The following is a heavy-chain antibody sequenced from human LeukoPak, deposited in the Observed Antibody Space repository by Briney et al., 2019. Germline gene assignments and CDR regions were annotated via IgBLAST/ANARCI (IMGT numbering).Heavy chain of an antibody. Sequence: ASVKVSFKVSGHTLSELSIHWVRQAPGKGLEWMGGFDPEDGETIYAQRFQGRVTMTEDTSTDTAYMDLRSLRSEDTAVYYCVIAPLWFGEFDDYWGQGTLVTVSS. CDR1: GHTLSELS. CDR2: FDPEDGET. J-gene: IGHJ4*02. V-gene: IGHV1-24*01. CDR3: VIAPLWFGEFDDY. D-gene: IGHD3-10*01.